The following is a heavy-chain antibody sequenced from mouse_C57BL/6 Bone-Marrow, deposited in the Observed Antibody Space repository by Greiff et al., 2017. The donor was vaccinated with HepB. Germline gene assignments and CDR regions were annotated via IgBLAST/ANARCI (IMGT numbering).Heavy chain of an antibody. V-gene: IGHV5-17*01. J-gene: IGHJ1*03. CDR2: ISSGSSTI. CDR1: GFTFSDYG. D-gene: IGHD2-3*01. Sequence: EVMLVESGGGLVKPGGSLKLSCAASGFTFSDYGMHWVRQAPEKGLEWVAYISSGSSTIYYADTVKGRFTISRDNAKNTLFLQMTSLRSEDTAMYYCATYDGYYEDWYFDVWGTGTTVTVSS. CDR3: ATYDGYYEDWYFDV.